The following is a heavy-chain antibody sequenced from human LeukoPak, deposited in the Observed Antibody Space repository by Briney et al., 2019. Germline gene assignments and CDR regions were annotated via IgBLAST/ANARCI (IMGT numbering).Heavy chain of an antibody. Sequence: SETLSLTCAVSGGSISSDNLWWCVRQPPGRGLEWIGVIYHTGGANYNPSLKSRLTISVDKSRNQFSLTLNSVTVADTAVYYCESNGYYCIDVWGKGTTVTVSS. CDR1: GGSISSDNL. D-gene: IGHD3-22*01. V-gene: IGHV4-4*02. CDR3: ESNGYYCIDV. CDR2: IYHTGGA. J-gene: IGHJ6*03.